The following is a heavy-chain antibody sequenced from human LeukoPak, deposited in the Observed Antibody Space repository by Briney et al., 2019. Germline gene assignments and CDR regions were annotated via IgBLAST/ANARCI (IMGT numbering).Heavy chain of an antibody. CDR1: GFTFSSYA. Sequence: GGSLRLSCAASGFTFSSYAMHWVRQAPGKGLEWVAVISYDGSNKYYADSVKGRFTISRDNSKNTLYLQMNSLRAEDTAVYYCAKDIYDSSGPAGYWGQGTLVTVSS. CDR2: ISYDGSNK. J-gene: IGHJ4*02. CDR3: AKDIYDSSGPAGY. V-gene: IGHV3-30*04. D-gene: IGHD3-22*01.